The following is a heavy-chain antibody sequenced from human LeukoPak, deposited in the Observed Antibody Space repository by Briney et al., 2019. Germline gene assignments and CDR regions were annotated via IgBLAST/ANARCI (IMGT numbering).Heavy chain of an antibody. CDR1: GVSISTYY. J-gene: IGHJ4*02. D-gene: IGHD1-26*01. Sequence: SETLSLTCAVSGVSISTYYWSWIRQPPGKGLEWIGYIFYTGNTNYNPSLKSRVTISVDTSKNQFSLKLSSVTAADTAMYYCARVHFSAGSYLTGGYFDFWGQGTLVTVSS. CDR3: ARVHFSAGSYLTGGYFDF. CDR2: IFYTGNT. V-gene: IGHV4-59*01.